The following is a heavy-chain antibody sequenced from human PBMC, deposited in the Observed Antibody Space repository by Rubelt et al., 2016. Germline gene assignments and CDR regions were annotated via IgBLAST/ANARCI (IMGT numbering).Heavy chain of an antibody. J-gene: IGHJ6*02. Sequence: EVQLVESGGGLIQPGGSLRLSCAASGFTVSSNYMSWVRQAPGKGLEWVSVIYSGGSTYYADSVKGRFTHSRDKAKNTLFLQMNSLGAEETAVYYSARGGMDVWGQVTTVTVSS. CDR2: IYSGGST. V-gene: IGHV3-53*01. CDR1: GFTVSSNY. CDR3: ARGGMDV.